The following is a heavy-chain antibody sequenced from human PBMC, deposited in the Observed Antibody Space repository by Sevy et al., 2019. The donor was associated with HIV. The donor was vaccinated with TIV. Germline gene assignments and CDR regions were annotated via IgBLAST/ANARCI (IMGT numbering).Heavy chain of an antibody. CDR3: ARPRANYVDHYFFYAMDV. D-gene: IGHD4-17*01. CDR1: GFTFSDHG. CDR2: ISYDGNNR. J-gene: IGHJ6*02. V-gene: IGHV3-30*03. Sequence: GGSLRLSCAASGFTFSDHGMHWVRQAPGKGLDWVAAISYDGNNRYYADSVKGRFTISRDNFKNTLYLQMNSLTTEDTAVYYCARPRANYVDHYFFYAMDVWGQGTTVTVSS.